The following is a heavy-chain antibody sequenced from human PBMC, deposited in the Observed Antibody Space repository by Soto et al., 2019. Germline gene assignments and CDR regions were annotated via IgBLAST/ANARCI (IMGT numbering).Heavy chain of an antibody. CDR3: ARDERWYYDFWSGSSFDP. J-gene: IGHJ5*02. Sequence: QVQLVQSGAEVKKPGSSVKVSCKASGGTFSSYAISWVRQAPGLGLEWMGGIIPIFGTANYAQKFQGRVTITADKSTSTAYMELSSLRSEDTAVYYCARDERWYYDFWSGSSFDPWGQGTLVTVSS. D-gene: IGHD3-3*01. CDR2: IIPIFGTA. V-gene: IGHV1-69*06. CDR1: GGTFSSYA.